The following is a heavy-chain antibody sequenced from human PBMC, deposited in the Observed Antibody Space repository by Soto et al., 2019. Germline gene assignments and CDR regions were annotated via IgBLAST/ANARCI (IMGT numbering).Heavy chain of an antibody. CDR1: GGSISSGDYY. CDR2: TYYSGST. CDR3: ARLYSYGYYYYYGMDV. Sequence: PSETLSLTCTVSGGSISSGDYYWSWIRQPPGKGLEWIGYTYYSGSTYYNPSLKSRVTISVDTSKNQFPLKLSSVTAADTAVYYCARLYSYGYYYYYGMDVWGQGTTVTVSS. V-gene: IGHV4-30-4*01. J-gene: IGHJ6*02. D-gene: IGHD5-18*01.